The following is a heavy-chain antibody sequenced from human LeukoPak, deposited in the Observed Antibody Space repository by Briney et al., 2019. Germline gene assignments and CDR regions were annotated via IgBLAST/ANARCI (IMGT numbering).Heavy chain of an antibody. J-gene: IGHJ4*02. CDR3: AKDRGLYGDSLGDY. D-gene: IGHD4-17*01. CDR2: ISGSGGST. V-gene: IGHV3-23*01. Sequence: PGGSLRLSCAASGFTFSSYGMHWVRQAPGKGLEWVSAISGSGGSTYYADSVKGRFTISRDNSKNTLYLQMNSLRAEDTAVYYCAKDRGLYGDSLGDYWGQGTLVTVSS. CDR1: GFTFSSYG.